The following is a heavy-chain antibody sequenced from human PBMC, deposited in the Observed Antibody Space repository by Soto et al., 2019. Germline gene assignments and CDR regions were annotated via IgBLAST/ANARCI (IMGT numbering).Heavy chain of an antibody. Sequence: SETLSLTCTVSGGSISRGNYYWSWIRQPPGKGLEWIGYIYYSGSTNYNPSLKSRVTISVDTSKNQFSLKLSSVTAADTAVYYCARGMNTDWFDPWGQGTLVTVSS. D-gene: IGHD4-17*01. CDR1: GGSISRGNYY. CDR3: ARGMNTDWFDP. V-gene: IGHV4-61*01. CDR2: IYYSGST. J-gene: IGHJ5*02.